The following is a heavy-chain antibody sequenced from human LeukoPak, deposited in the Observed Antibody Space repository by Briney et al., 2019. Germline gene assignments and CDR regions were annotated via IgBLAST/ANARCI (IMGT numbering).Heavy chain of an antibody. CDR3: AKDPITMIVSGHPGGDY. D-gene: IGHD3-22*01. CDR1: GFTFSSYA. Sequence: PGGSLGLSCAASGFTFSSYAMSWVRQAPGKGLEWVSAISGSGGSTYYADSVKGRFTISRDNSKNTLYLQMNSLRAEDTAVYYCAKDPITMIVSGHPGGDYWGQGTLVTVSS. V-gene: IGHV3-23*01. J-gene: IGHJ4*02. CDR2: ISGSGGST.